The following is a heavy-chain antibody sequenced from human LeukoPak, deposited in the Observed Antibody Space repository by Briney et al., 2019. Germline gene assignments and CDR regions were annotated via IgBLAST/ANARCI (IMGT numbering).Heavy chain of an antibody. J-gene: IGHJ4*02. D-gene: IGHD3-22*01. CDR1: GGSISSNY. V-gene: IGHV4-59*08. CDR2: IYYSCST. Sequence: SETLSLTCTVSGGSISSNYWSWLRQPPGKGLEWIGYIYYSCSTNYNPSLKSVVTISVDTSKNQFSLQLSSVTAADTAVYYCARFKGIDYYDSSGYVGFDYWGQGTLVTVSS. CDR3: ARFKGIDYYDSSGYVGFDY.